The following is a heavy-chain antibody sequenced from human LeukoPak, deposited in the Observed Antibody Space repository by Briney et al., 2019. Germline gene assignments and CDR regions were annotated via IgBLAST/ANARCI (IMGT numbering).Heavy chain of an antibody. CDR1: GFSFSSFF. D-gene: IGHD6-19*01. V-gene: IGHV3-64*01. Sequence: GGSLRLSCAASGFSFSSFFMHWVRQAPGKGLEYVSGISANGGRTYYANSVKGRFTISRDNSKNTLYLHLGSLRPENMAVYYCARGTRFITVAGTSLSFDPWGQGILVIVSS. J-gene: IGHJ5*02. CDR2: ISANGGRT. CDR3: ARGTRFITVAGTSLSFDP.